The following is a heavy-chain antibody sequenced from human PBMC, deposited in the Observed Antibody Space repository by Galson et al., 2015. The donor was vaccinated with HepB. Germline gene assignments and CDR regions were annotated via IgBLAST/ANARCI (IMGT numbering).Heavy chain of an antibody. V-gene: IGHV4-30-2*01. CDR1: GGSISSGGYS. D-gene: IGHD3-10*01. CDR3: ARARPYYYGSGSPYYFDY. CDR2: IYHSGST. Sequence: LSLTCAVSGGSISSGGYSWSWIRQPPGKGLEWIGYIYHSGSTYYNPSLKSRVTISVDRSKNQFSLKLSSVTAADTAVYYCARARPYYYGSGSPYYFDYWGQGTLVTVSS. J-gene: IGHJ4*02.